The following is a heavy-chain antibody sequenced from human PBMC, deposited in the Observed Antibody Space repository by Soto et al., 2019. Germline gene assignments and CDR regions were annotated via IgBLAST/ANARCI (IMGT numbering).Heavy chain of an antibody. CDR3: ARSALSRGWEWFGDPQYHFDS. D-gene: IGHD3-10*01. Sequence: PSETLSLTCAVSGGSISSSNWWSWVRQPPGKGLEWIGEIYHSGSTNYNPSLKSRVTISVDKSKNQFSLKLSSVTAADTAVYYCARSALSRGWEWFGDPQYHFDSWGQGTLVT. J-gene: IGHJ4*02. V-gene: IGHV4-4*02. CDR2: IYHSGST. CDR1: GGSISSSNW.